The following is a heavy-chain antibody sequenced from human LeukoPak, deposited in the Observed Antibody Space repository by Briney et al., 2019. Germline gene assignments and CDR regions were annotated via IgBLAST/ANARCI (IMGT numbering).Heavy chain of an antibody. CDR1: GGSISSGSYY. Sequence: PSQTLSLTCTVSGGSISSGSYYWSWIRQPAGKGLEWIGRIYTSGSTNYNPSLKSRVTISVDTSKNQFSLKLSSVTAADTAVYYCARDPGYSSSWYQYNWFDPWGQGTLVTVSS. V-gene: IGHV4-61*02. CDR3: ARDPGYSSSWYQYNWFDP. J-gene: IGHJ5*02. D-gene: IGHD6-13*01. CDR2: IYTSGST.